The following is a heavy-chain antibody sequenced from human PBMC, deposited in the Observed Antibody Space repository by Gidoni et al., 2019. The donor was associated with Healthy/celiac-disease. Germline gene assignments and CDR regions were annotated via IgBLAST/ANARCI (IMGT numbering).Heavy chain of an antibody. CDR2: ISAYNGNT. Sequence: QVQLVQSGAEVKKPGASVKVSCKASGYPFTSYGISWVRQAPGQGLEWMGWISAYNGNTNYAQKLQGRVTMTTDTSTSTAYMELRSLRSDDTAVYYCARDPGGYYYDSSGYDDYWGQGTLVTVSS. D-gene: IGHD3-22*01. V-gene: IGHV1-18*01. J-gene: IGHJ4*02. CDR1: GYPFTSYG. CDR3: ARDPGGYYYDSSGYDDY.